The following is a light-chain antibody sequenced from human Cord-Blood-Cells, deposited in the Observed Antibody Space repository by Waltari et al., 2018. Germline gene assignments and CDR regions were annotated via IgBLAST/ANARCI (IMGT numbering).Light chain of an antibody. CDR1: QDISSY. Sequence: DIQLTQSPSFLSASVGDRVTITCRASQDISSYLAWYQQKPGKAPKLLIYAASTLQSGVPSRFSGSGSGTEFNLTISSLQPEDFATYYCQQLNSYPLTFGGGTKVEIK. J-gene: IGKJ4*01. CDR3: QQLNSYPLT. CDR2: AAS. V-gene: IGKV1-9*01.